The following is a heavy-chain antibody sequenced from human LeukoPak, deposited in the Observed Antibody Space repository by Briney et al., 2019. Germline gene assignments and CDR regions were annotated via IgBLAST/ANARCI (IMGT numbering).Heavy chain of an antibody. D-gene: IGHD3-22*01. V-gene: IGHV2-5*01. J-gene: IGHJ4*02. Sequence: SGPTLVKPTQTLTLTCTFSGFSLTTSGVGVGWIRQPPGKALGWLALIYYNDDKRYSPSLKSRLTITKDTSKNQVVLTMTNMDPVDTATYYCAHTAEYDSGGYYPDYWGQGTLVTVSS. CDR3: AHTAEYDSGGYYPDY. CDR1: GFSLTTSGVG. CDR2: IYYNDDK.